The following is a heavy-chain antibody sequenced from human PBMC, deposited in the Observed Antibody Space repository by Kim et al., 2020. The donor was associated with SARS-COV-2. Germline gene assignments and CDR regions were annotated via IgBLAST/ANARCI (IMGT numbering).Heavy chain of an antibody. D-gene: IGHD3-22*01. CDR3: TTGCYYGSSGYYCYFDY. V-gene: IGHV3-15*01. Sequence: GKGRFTSSRDDSENTVYLQMNGLKTEDTAVYYCTTGCYYGSSGYYCYFDYWGQGTLVTVSS. J-gene: IGHJ4*02.